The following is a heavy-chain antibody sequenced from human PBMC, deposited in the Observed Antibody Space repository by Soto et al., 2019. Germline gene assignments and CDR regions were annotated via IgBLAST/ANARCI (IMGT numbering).Heavy chain of an antibody. CDR1: GFTFRSFG. D-gene: IGHD3-16*02. CDR3: AKALGELSPESFDY. J-gene: IGHJ4*02. Sequence: GGSLTLSCAASGFTFRSFGMPRVLRAPGKGLEWVAIVSYDGSNKYYADSVKGRFTVSRDNSKNTLFLQMNSLKTEDTAVYYCAKALGELSPESFDYWGQGSLVTVSS. V-gene: IGHV3-30*18. CDR2: VSYDGSNK.